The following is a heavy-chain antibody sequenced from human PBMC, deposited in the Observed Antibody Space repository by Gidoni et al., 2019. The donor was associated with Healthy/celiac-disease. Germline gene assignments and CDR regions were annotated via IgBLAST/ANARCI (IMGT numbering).Heavy chain of an antibody. CDR2: INHSGST. V-gene: IGHV4-34*01. CDR3: ARQPAAGTNYDYGMDV. CDR1: GGSFSGYY. Sequence: QVQLQQWGAGLLKPSETLSLTCAVYGGSFSGYYWSWIRQPPGKGLEWIGEINHSGSTNYNPSLKSRVTISVDTSKNQFSLKLSSVTAADTAVYYCARQPAAGTNYDYGMDVWGQGTTVTVSS. D-gene: IGHD6-13*01. J-gene: IGHJ6*02.